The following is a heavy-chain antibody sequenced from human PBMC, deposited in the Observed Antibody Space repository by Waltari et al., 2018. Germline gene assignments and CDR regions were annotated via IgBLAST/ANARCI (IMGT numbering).Heavy chain of an antibody. CDR3: ARDRSASSGYSF. J-gene: IGHJ4*02. CDR2: IIPIFGTA. CDR1: GDNFSMYA. Sequence: QVQLVQSGAEVKNPGSSVKVSCKASGDNFSMYAINWVRQAPGQGLEWMGGIIPIFGTANYAQKFQGRVTINADESTSTAYMELSSLRSEDTAVYYCARDRSASSGYSFWGQGTLVTVSS. D-gene: IGHD3-22*01. V-gene: IGHV1-69*01.